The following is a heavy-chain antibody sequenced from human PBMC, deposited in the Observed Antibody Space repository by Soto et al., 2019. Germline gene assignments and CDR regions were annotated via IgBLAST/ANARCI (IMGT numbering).Heavy chain of an antibody. J-gene: IGHJ5*02. CDR3: ARAGGYDFWSLFDP. V-gene: IGHV3-7*01. CDR1: GFTFTNYW. Sequence: EVQLEESGGGLVQPGGSLRLSCVASGFTFTNYWMSWVRQAPGKGPEWVANIKQDGSEKNYVDSVKGRFSISRDNAKNALFLQTNSLRADDTAVYHCARAGGYDFWSLFDPWGQGTLVTVSS. D-gene: IGHD3-3*01. CDR2: IKQDGSEK.